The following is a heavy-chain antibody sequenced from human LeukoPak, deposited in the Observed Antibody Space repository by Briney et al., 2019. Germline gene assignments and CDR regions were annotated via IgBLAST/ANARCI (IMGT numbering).Heavy chain of an antibody. V-gene: IGHV1-46*01. D-gene: IGHD6-6*01. J-gene: IGHJ6*02. CDR3: ARDGYSSSSYYYYGMDV. Sequence: GASVKVSCKASGYTFTSNYIHWVRQAPGQGLEWMGMIYPRDGSTSYAQKFQGRVTITADESTSTAYMELSSLRSEDTAVYYCARDGYSSSSYYYYGMDVWGQGTTVTVSS. CDR1: GYTFTSNY. CDR2: IYPRDGST.